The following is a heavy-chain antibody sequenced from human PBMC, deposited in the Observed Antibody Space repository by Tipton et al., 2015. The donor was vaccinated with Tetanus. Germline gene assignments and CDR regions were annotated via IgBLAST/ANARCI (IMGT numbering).Heavy chain of an antibody. V-gene: IGHV4-34*01. J-gene: IGHJ3*02. D-gene: IGHD3-22*01. CDR2: IYHSGTT. Sequence: TLSLTCAVYGGSFSGHYWSWIRQPPGKGLEWIGSIYHSGTTYYKPSLRSRVTMSVDTSKIQFSLKVSSVTAADTAVYYCARLSSSANDAHAFDIWGQGTMVTVSS. CDR3: ARLSSSANDAHAFDI. CDR1: GGSFSGHY.